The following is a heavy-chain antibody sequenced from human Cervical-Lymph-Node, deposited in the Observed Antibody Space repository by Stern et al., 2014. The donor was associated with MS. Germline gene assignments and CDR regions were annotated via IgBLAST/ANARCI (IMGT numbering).Heavy chain of an antibody. J-gene: IGHJ4*02. CDR2: ISSDGSNK. CDR3: ARRYGYFDY. D-gene: IGHD3-9*01. Sequence: QDQLVQSGGGVVQPGRSLRLSCAASGFTFSRYVMHWVRQAPGKGLEWVAAISSDGSNKYYADSVNGRFIISRDNSKNTLYLQMNSLRTEDSAVYYCARRYGYFDYWGQGTLVTVSS. CDR1: GFTFSRYV. V-gene: IGHV3-30*01.